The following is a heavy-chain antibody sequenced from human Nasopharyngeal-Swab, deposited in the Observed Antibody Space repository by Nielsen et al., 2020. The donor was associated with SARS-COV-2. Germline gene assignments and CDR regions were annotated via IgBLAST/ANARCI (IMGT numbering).Heavy chain of an antibody. Sequence: SVKVSCKASGGTFSSYAISWVRQAPGQGLEWMGGIIPIFGTANYAQKLQGRVTITADESTSTAYMELSSLRSEDTAVYYCAGGGSSGLFDYWGQGTLVTVSS. J-gene: IGHJ4*02. V-gene: IGHV1-69*13. CDR1: GGTFSSYA. D-gene: IGHD6-19*01. CDR3: AGGGSSGLFDY. CDR2: IIPIFGTA.